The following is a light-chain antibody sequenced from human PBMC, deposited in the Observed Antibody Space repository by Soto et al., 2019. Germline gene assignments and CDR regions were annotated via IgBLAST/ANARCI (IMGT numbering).Light chain of an antibody. Sequence: QSVLTQPPSASGTPGQRVTISCSGSSSNIGSNTVNWYQQLPGTAPKLLIYDNNQRPSGVPDRFSGSKAGPSASLAISGLQSEDEADYYCAAWDGSLNVVVFGGGTKVTVL. V-gene: IGLV1-44*01. CDR1: SSNIGSNT. CDR2: DNN. J-gene: IGLJ2*01. CDR3: AAWDGSLNVVV.